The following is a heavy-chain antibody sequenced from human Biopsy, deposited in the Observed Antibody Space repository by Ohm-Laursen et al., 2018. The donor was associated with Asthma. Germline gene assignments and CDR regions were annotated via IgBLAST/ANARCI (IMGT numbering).Heavy chain of an antibody. CDR2: MYYGETT. V-gene: IGHV4-39*01. D-gene: IGHD2-2*01. CDR3: ARHDHRWDTYADF. Sequence: VTLSLTWTVSGASITSSAYYWGWIRQPPGKGLEWIGSMYYGETTYYSPSLKSRVTISVDTAKNQFTLIRSSVTAADTAVYYCARHDHRWDTYADFWGQGTLVTVSS. CDR1: GASITSSAYY. J-gene: IGHJ4*02.